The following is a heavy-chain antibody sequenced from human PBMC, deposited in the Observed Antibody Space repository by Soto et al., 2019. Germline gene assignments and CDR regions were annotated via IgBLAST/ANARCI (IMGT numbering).Heavy chain of an antibody. CDR2: ISWDGGST. D-gene: IGHD5-12*01. Sequence: GGPLRLCCAASGFTFDDYAMHWVRQAPGKGRGWVSLISWDGGSTYYADSVKGRFTISRDNSKNSLYLQMNSLRAEDTALYYCAKDSSGYDVYYYGMDVWGQGTTVTVSS. CDR1: GFTFDDYA. V-gene: IGHV3-43D*04. CDR3: AKDSSGYDVYYYGMDV. J-gene: IGHJ6*02.